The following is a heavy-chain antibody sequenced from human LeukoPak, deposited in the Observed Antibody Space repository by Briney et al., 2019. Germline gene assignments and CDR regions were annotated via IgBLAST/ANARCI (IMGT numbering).Heavy chain of an antibody. Sequence: QPGESLILSCPGSGFNFNMFAMDWVRQAPGQGREWVSVLSRGGATTNYADSVKGRFTISRDKSKNMVILQMNSLRPEDTAVYYCAKEQRIRHCSEGVCMEGYYFDYWGQGTLVTVSS. V-gene: IGHV3-23*01. D-gene: IGHD2-8*01. CDR1: GFNFNMFA. J-gene: IGHJ4*02. CDR3: AKEQRIRHCSEGVCMEGYYFDY. CDR2: LSRGGATT.